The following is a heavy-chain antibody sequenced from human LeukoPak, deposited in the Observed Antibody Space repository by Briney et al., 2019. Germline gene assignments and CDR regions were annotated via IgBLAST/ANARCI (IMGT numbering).Heavy chain of an antibody. J-gene: IGHJ1*01. CDR2: IYYSGST. D-gene: IGHD3-22*01. V-gene: IGHV4-59*01. Sequence: SEALSLTCTVSGGSISNYYWSWIRQSPGKGLEWIGYIYYSGSTNYNPSLKSRVTISVDTSKSQFSLKLSSVTAADTAVYYCARDHYYDSSGYTFRHWGQGTLVSVSS. CDR1: GGSISNYY. CDR3: ARDHYYDSSGYTFRH.